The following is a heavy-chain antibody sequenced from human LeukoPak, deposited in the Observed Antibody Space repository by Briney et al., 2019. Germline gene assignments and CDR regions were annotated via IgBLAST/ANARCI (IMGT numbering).Heavy chain of an antibody. CDR1: GYTFTSYV. CDR2: ISAYNGNT. V-gene: IGHV1-18*01. Sequence: GASVKVSCKASGYTFTSYVISWVRQAPGQGLEWMGWISAYNGNTNYAQKLQGRVTMTTDTSTSTAYMELRSLRSDDTAVYYCAVVGVVVPAATPFEYWGQGTLVTVSS. J-gene: IGHJ4*02. D-gene: IGHD2-2*01. CDR3: AVVGVVVPAATPFEY.